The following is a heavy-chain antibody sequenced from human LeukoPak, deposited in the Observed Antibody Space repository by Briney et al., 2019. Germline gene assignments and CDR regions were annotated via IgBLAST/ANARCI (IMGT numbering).Heavy chain of an antibody. CDR2: ISAYNGNT. CDR3: AREITMVRGVTYYYYYGMDV. V-gene: IGHV1-18*04. D-gene: IGHD3-10*01. Sequence: ASVKVSCKASGYTFTGYYMHWVRQAPGQGLEWMGWISAYNGNTNYAQKLQGRVTMTTDTSTSTAYMELRSLRSDDTAVYYCAREITMVRGVTYYYYYGMDVWGQGTTVTVSS. CDR1: GYTFTGYY. J-gene: IGHJ6*02.